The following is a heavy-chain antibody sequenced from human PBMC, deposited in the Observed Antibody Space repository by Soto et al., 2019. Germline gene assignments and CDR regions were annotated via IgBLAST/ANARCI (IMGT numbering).Heavy chain of an antibody. V-gene: IGHV4-59*08. CDR3: ARHDSSGTKRDFDY. CDR1: GGSISSYY. Sequence: SETLSLTCTVSGGSISSYYWSWIRQPPGKGLEWIGYIYYSGSTNYNPSLKSRVTISVDTSKNQFSLKLSSVTAADTAVYYCARHDSSGTKRDFDYWGQGTLVTVSS. J-gene: IGHJ4*02. D-gene: IGHD3-22*01. CDR2: IYYSGST.